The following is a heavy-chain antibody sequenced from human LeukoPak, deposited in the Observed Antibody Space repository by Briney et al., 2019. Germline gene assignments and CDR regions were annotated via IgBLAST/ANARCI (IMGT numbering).Heavy chain of an antibody. V-gene: IGHV3-73*01. Sequence: GGSLRLSCAASGFTFSGSAMHWVRQASGKGLEWVGRIRSKANSYATAYAASVKGRFTISRDDSKNTAYLQMNSLKTEDTAVYYCIRHLNSYLNWGQGTLVTVSS. J-gene: IGHJ4*02. CDR3: IRHLNSYLN. D-gene: IGHD4-23*01. CDR1: GFTFSGSA. CDR2: IRSKANSYAT.